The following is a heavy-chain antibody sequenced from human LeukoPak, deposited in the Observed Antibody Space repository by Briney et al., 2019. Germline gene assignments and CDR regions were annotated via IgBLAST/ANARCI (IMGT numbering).Heavy chain of an antibody. CDR1: GGSISSYY. CDR3: AREITRPRSFDY. CDR2: IYYSGST. D-gene: IGHD3-16*01. J-gene: IGHJ4*02. V-gene: IGHV4-59*01. Sequence: PSETLSLTCTVSGGSISSYYWSWIRQPPGKGLEWIGYIYYSGSTNYNPSLKSRVTISVDTSKNQFSLKLSSVTAADTAVYYCAREITRPRSFDYWGQGTLVTVSS.